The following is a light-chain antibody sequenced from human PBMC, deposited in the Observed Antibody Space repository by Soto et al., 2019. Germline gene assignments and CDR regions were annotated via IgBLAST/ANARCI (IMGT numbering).Light chain of an antibody. J-gene: IGKJ5*01. CDR3: QQNGNSPT. CDR1: QSIDNN. Sequence: ELVMTQSPVTLSGSAGASAALSCRASQSIDNNVAWYQQKPGQAPRLLIVGSFARATGIPAMFSSSGSGSEFTLTISGLQSEDFAVYYCQQNGNSPTFGQGTRLEIK. V-gene: IGKV3-15*01. CDR2: GSF.